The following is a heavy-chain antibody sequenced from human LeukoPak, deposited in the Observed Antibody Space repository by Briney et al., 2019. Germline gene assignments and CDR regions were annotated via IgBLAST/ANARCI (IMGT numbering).Heavy chain of an antibody. CDR2: INHSGST. CDR3: ARINKPNDITMVRGVIKRYAFDI. D-gene: IGHD3-10*01. J-gene: IGHJ3*02. Sequence: PSETLSLTCAVYGGSFSGYYWGWIRQPPGKGLEWIGEINHSGSTNYNPSLKSRVTISVDTSKNQFSLKLSSVTAADTAVYYCARINKPNDITMVRGVIKRYAFDIWGQGTMVTVSS. V-gene: IGHV4-34*01. CDR1: GGSFSGYY.